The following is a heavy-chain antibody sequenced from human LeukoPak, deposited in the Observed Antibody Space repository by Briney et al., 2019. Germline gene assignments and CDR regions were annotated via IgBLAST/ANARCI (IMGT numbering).Heavy chain of an antibody. CDR3: ARGYSYVDY. J-gene: IGHJ4*02. D-gene: IGHD5-18*01. V-gene: IGHV1-69*04. CDR2: IIPILGIA. Sequence: GASVKVSCKASGGTFSSYAISWVRQAPGQGLEWMGRIIPILGIANYAQKFHGRVTITADKSTSTAYMELSSLRSEDTAVYYCARGYSYVDYWGQGTLVTVSS. CDR1: GGTFSSYA.